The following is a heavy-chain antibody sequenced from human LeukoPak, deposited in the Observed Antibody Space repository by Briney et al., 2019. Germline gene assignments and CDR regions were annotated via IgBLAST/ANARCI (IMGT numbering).Heavy chain of an antibody. V-gene: IGHV4-34*01. CDR2: INHSGST. J-gene: IGHJ6*02. CDR1: GGSFSGYY. CDR3: ARGRTYYYDTSGYYPSIYYGMDV. Sequence: SETLSLTCAVYGGSFSGYYWSWIRQPPGKGLEWIGEINHSGSTNYNPSLKSRVTISVDTSKNQFSLKLTSVTAADTAVYYCARGRTYYYDTSGYYPSIYYGMDVWGQGTTVIVSS. D-gene: IGHD3-22*01.